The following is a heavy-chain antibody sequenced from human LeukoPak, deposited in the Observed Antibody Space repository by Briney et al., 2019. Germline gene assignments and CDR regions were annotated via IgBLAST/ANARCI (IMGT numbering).Heavy chain of an antibody. J-gene: IGHJ5*02. Sequence: GSLRLSCAASGVTFSDYYMSWIRQAPGKGLEWIAYISYGGTAAYYADSVRGRFTVSRDNSKNSLFLEMNSLRVDDSAMYYCVSAQGSYNENWFDPWGQGTLVIVSS. CDR2: ISYGGTAA. V-gene: IGHV3-11*01. D-gene: IGHD3-10*01. CDR1: GVTFSDYY. CDR3: VSAQGSYNENWFDP.